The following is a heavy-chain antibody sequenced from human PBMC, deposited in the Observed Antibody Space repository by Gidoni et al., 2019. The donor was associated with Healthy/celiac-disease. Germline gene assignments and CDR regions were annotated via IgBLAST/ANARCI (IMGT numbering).Heavy chain of an antibody. J-gene: IGHJ2*01. D-gene: IGHD6-13*01. CDR3: ARQGIAAAGTRKGWYFDL. Sequence: GSTYYNPSLKSRVTISVDTSKNQFSLKLSSVTAADTAVYYCARQGIAAAGTRKGWYFDLWGRGTLVTVSS. V-gene: IGHV4-39*01. CDR2: GST.